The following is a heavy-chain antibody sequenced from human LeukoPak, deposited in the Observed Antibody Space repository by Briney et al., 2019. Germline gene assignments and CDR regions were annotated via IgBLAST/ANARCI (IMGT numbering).Heavy chain of an antibody. Sequence: SETLSLTCTVSGGSINSGGYYWSWIRQHPGKGLEWIGYIHYTGSFRYNPSLKSRLTMSADSSKNQFSLNLSSVTAADTAVYYCARALGHGYAYSFDCGGQGTLVTVSA. V-gene: IGHV4-31*03. D-gene: IGHD5-18*01. CDR1: GGSINSGGYY. CDR2: IHYTGSF. J-gene: IGHJ4*02. CDR3: ARALGHGYAYSFDC.